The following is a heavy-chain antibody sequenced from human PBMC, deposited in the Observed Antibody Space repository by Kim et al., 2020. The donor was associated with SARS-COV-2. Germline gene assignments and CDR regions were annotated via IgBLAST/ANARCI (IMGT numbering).Heavy chain of an antibody. CDR3: ARGRKRSGSYYNYWYFDL. CDR2: INHSGST. D-gene: IGHD1-26*01. Sequence: SETLSLTCAVYGGSFSGYYWSWIRQPPGKGLEWIGEINHSGSTNYNPSLKSRVTISVDTSKNQFSLKLSSVTAADTAVYYCARGRKRSGSYYNYWYFDLWGRGTLVTVSS. CDR1: GGSFSGYY. V-gene: IGHV4-34*01. J-gene: IGHJ2*01.